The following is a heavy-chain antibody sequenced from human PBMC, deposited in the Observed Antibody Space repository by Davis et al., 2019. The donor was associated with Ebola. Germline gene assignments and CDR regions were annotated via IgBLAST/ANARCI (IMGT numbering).Heavy chain of an antibody. D-gene: IGHD2-2*01. Sequence: SVKVSCKASGGTFRSQTISWVRQAPGQGLEWMGGIIPIYGTAKYEQKFQGRVTVTADESTSTAYMELSSLRSEDTAVYYCARWAGHCSNPSCYFPFDFWGQGTLVTVSS. J-gene: IGHJ4*02. CDR1: GGTFRSQT. CDR2: IIPIYGTA. CDR3: ARWAGHCSNPSCYFPFDF. V-gene: IGHV1-69*13.